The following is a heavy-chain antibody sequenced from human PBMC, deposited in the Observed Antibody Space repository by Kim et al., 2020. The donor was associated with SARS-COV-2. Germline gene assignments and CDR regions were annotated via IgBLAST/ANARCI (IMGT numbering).Heavy chain of an antibody. J-gene: IGHJ2*01. CDR2: IYYSGST. D-gene: IGHD3-3*01. CDR3: ARAAGQITIFGVVILHFDL. V-gene: IGHV4-31*03. CDR1: GGSISSGGYY. Sequence: SETLSLTCTVSGGSISSGGYYWSWIRQHPGKGLEWIGYIYYSGSTYYNPSLKSRVTISVDTSKNQFSLKLSSVTAADTAVYYCARAAGQITIFGVVILHFDLWAVAPWSLSPQ.